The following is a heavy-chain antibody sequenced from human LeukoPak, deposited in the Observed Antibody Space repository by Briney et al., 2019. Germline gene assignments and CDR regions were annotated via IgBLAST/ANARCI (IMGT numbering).Heavy chain of an antibody. J-gene: IGHJ4*02. D-gene: IGHD6-19*01. CDR3: AKSAYPGYSSGWYSGYFDY. Sequence: PGGSLRLSCAASGFTFSSYAMSWVRQAPGKGLEWASAISGSGGSTYYADSVKGRFTISRDNSKNTLYLQMNSLRAEDTAVYYCAKSAYPGYSSGWYSGYFDYWGQGTLVTVSS. V-gene: IGHV3-23*01. CDR1: GFTFSSYA. CDR2: ISGSGGST.